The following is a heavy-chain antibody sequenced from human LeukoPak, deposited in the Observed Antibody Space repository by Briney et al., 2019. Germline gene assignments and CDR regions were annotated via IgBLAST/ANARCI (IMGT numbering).Heavy chain of an antibody. J-gene: IGHJ4*02. CDR3: AGAYYDFWSGFF. D-gene: IGHD3-3*01. CDR2: IYYSGST. Sequence: KSSETLSLTCTVSGGSISSSSYYWGWIRQPPGKGLEWIGSIYYSGSTNYNPSLKSRVTISVDTSKNQFSLKLSSVTAADTAVYYCAGAYYDFWSGFFWGQGTLVTVSS. CDR1: GGSISSSSYY. V-gene: IGHV4-39*07.